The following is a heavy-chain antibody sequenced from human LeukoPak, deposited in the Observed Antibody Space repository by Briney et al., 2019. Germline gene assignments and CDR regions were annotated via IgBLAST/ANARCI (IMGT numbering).Heavy chain of an antibody. CDR1: GGTFSSYA. CDR3: ARDPSTTVVNELDY. V-gene: IGHV1-69*04. Sequence: SVKVSCKASGGTFSSYAISWVRQAPGQGLEWRGRIIPIFGIANYAQKFQGRVTITADKSTSTAYMELSSLRSEDTAVYYCARDPSTTVVNELDYWGQGTLVTVSS. J-gene: IGHJ4*02. CDR2: IIPIFGIA. D-gene: IGHD4-23*01.